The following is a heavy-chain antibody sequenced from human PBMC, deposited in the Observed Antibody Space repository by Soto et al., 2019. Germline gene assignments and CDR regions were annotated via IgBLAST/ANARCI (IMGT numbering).Heavy chain of an antibody. CDR3: ATKPNSLYYFDF. CDR2: IFSTGST. D-gene: IGHD5-18*01. Sequence: SETLSLTCGVSGSSSSSSYWWGWIRQPPGKGLEWIGYIFSTGSTYYNPSLKSRVTMSVDTSNNQFSLRLNSVTAVDTAMYYCATKPNSLYYFDFWGQGTLVTVSS. J-gene: IGHJ4*02. V-gene: IGHV4-28*01. CDR1: GSSSSSSYW.